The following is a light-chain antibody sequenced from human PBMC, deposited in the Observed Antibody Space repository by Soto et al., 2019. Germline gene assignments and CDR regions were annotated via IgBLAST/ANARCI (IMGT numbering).Light chain of an antibody. CDR3: GTWDSSLSAVI. J-gene: IGLJ2*01. CDR1: SSNIGKNY. Sequence: QSVLTQPPSVSAAPGQKVTISCSGSSSNIGKNYVSWYQQLPGTAPKLLIYDNNKRPSGIPDRFSGSKSGTSATLGITGLQTGDEADYYCGTWDSSLSAVIIGGGTKGTVL. V-gene: IGLV1-51*01. CDR2: DNN.